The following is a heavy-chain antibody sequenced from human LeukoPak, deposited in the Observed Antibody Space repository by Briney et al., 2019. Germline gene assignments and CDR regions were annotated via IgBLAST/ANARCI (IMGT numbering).Heavy chain of an antibody. CDR3: AKTQWLVMYYFDY. Sequence: PGGSLRLSCAASGFTFSSYAMSWVRQAPGRGLEWVSAISGSGGSTYYADSVKGRFTISRDNSKNTLYLQMNSLRAEDTAVYYCAKTQWLVMYYFDYWGQGTLVTVSS. V-gene: IGHV3-23*01. D-gene: IGHD6-19*01. J-gene: IGHJ4*02. CDR2: ISGSGGST. CDR1: GFTFSSYA.